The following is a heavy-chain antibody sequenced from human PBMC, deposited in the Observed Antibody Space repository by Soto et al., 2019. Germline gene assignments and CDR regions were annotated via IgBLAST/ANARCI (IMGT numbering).Heavy chain of an antibody. J-gene: IGHJ6*02. CDR1: GGSISGYY. V-gene: IGHV4-59*01. Sequence: ETLSLTCTVSGGSISGYYWSWIRQPPGKGLEWIGNVYYSGGAKYNPSVKRRVSISVDTSKNQFSLNLSSVTAADTAVYYCTRDGDGRMTTNPYYYYGMDVWGPGITVTVSS. CDR2: VYYSGGA. D-gene: IGHD2-21*02. CDR3: TRDGDGRMTTNPYYYYGMDV.